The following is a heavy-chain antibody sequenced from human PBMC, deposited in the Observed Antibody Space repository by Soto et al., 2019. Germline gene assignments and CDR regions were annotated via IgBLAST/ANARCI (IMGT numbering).Heavy chain of an antibody. D-gene: IGHD2-21*01. V-gene: IGHV4-4*02. CDR3: ATLPPRIVVTVLPIPS. J-gene: IGHJ4*02. CDR2: VYHTGST. CDR1: GDSVSSTHW. Sequence: SETLSLTCVVSGDSVSSTHWWTRVRQTPGKGLEWIGEVYHTGSTKYNPSLKDRVTISVDKSKNHFSLNLMSLTAADTAVYYCATLPPRIVVTVLPIPSWGQGTQVTVSS.